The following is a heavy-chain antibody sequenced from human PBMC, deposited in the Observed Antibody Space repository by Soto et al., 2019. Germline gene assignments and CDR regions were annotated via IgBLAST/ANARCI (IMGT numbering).Heavy chain of an antibody. Sequence: SETLSLTCAVSGGSISSSNWWSWVRQPPGKGLEWIGEIYHSGSTNYNPSLKSRVTISVDKSKNQFSLKLGSVTAADTAVYYCAVLIDSSKTQVGDYWGQGTLVTVSS. D-gene: IGHD6-13*01. J-gene: IGHJ4*02. CDR2: IYHSGST. V-gene: IGHV4-4*02. CDR1: GGSISSSNW. CDR3: AVLIDSSKTQVGDY.